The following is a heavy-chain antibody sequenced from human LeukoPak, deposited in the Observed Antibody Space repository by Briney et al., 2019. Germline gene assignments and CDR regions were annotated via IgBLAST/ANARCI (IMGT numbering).Heavy chain of an antibody. V-gene: IGHV1-2*02. D-gene: IGHD2-21*01. J-gene: IGHJ4*02. Sequence: ASVKVSCKASGYTFTDYYIHWVRQAPGEGLEYMGWINPNGGGTNYAQKFQGRVAMTRDTSITTAYMELSSLGSDDTAVYYCAGGQVWQIGFWGQGTLVTVSS. CDR2: INPNGGGT. CDR3: AGGQVWQIGF. CDR1: GYTFTDYY.